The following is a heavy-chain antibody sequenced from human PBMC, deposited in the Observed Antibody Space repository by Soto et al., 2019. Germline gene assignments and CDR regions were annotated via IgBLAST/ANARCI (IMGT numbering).Heavy chain of an antibody. CDR3: ARSPRSRDGYNFFFDY. D-gene: IGHD5-12*01. CDR2: IIPIFGTA. Sequence: SVKVSCKASGGTFSSYAISWVRQAPGQGLEWMGGIIPIFGTANYAQKFQGRVTITADESTSTAYMELSSLRSEDTAVYYCARSPRSRDGYNFFFDYWGQGTLVTSPQ. CDR1: GGTFSSYA. V-gene: IGHV1-69*13. J-gene: IGHJ4*02.